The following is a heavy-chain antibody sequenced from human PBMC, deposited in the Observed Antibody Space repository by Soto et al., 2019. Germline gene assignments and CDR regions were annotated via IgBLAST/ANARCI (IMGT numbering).Heavy chain of an antibody. V-gene: IGHV1-69*02. Sequence: ASVKVSCKASGGTFSSYTISWVRQAPGQGLEWMGRIIPILGIANYAQKFQGRVTITADKSTSTAYMELGSLRSEDTAVYYCATITMVRERPLVDYYYYMDVWGKGTTVTVSS. D-gene: IGHD3-10*01. J-gene: IGHJ6*03. CDR1: GGTFSSYT. CDR2: IIPILGIA. CDR3: ATITMVRERPLVDYYYYMDV.